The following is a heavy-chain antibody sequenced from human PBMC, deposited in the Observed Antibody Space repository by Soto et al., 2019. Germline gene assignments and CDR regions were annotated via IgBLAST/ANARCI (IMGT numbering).Heavy chain of an antibody. CDR1: GVSFSCYD. CDR3: ARADRTLVTSYSLDV. J-gene: IGHJ6*02. CDR2: INHSGTI. V-gene: IGHV4-34*01. D-gene: IGHD2-21*02. Sequence: SDTLSLTWAFYGVSFSCYDWTWIRQPPGKGLEWIGEINHSGTINFNPSLKSRLTISLDTSKKHFSLKLSSVTDADTAAYYCARADRTLVTSYSLDVWGQGTTVNVSS.